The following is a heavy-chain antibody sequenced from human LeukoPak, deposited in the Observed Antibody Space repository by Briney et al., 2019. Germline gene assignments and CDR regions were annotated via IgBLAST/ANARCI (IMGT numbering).Heavy chain of an antibody. CDR3: ARGVEPLAANTLAY. CDR1: GFTVITND. J-gene: IGHJ4*02. CDR2: LYSDGNT. Sequence: GGSLRLSCAASGFTVITNDMTWVRRAPGKGLEWVSVLYSDGNTKYADSVQGRFTISRDNSKNTLYLEMNSLSPDDTAVYYCARGVEPLAANTLAYWGQGTLVTVSS. D-gene: IGHD1-14*01. V-gene: IGHV3-53*01.